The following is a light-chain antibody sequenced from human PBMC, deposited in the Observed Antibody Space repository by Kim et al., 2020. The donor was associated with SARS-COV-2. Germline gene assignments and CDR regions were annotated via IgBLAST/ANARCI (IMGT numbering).Light chain of an antibody. Sequence: HGQTATITCSGYKLVDKYVSWYQQKPGQSPVVVIYQDNRRPSGIPERFSGSNSGNTATLTISGTQALDEADYYCQTWDSGTHNYVFVAGTNVTVL. CDR2: QDN. CDR3: QTWDSGTHNYV. V-gene: IGLV3-1*01. CDR1: KLVDKY. J-gene: IGLJ1*01.